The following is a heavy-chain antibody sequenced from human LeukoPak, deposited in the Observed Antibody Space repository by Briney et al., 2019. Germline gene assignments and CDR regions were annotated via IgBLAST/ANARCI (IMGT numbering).Heavy chain of an antibody. CDR2: ISAYNGNT. Sequence: ASVKVSCKPSGYIFTSYGLSWVRQAPGQGLEWMGWISAYNGNTNYAQKLQGRVTMATDTSTSTAYMELGSLRSDDTAVYYCARDRRYSSSWYAPSGAEYFQHWGQGTLVTVSS. V-gene: IGHV1-18*01. D-gene: IGHD6-13*01. CDR3: ARDRRYSSSWYAPSGAEYFQH. J-gene: IGHJ1*01. CDR1: GYIFTSYG.